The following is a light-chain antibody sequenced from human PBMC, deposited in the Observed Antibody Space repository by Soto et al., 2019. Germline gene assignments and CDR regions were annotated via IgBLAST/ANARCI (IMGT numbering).Light chain of an antibody. J-gene: IGKJ5*01. CDR3: QQYNTWPPIT. Sequence: EIVLTQSPATLSLSPVERATLSCMASQSVSSYLAWYQQKPGQAPRLLICDASNRATGIPARFSGSGSGTDFTLTISSLQSEDFAVYYCQQYNTWPPITFGQGTRLEIK. V-gene: IGKV3-11*01. CDR1: QSVSSY. CDR2: DAS.